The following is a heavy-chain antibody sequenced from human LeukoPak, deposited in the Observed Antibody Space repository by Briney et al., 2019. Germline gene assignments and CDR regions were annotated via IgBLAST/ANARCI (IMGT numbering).Heavy chain of an antibody. CDR2: ISRSSSAI. D-gene: IGHD1-26*01. CDR1: GFTFSSYS. CDR3: ARDSGTYSTQY. Sequence: GGSLRLSCAASGFTFSSYSMNWVRQAPGKGLEWVSYISRSSSAIYYADSVNGRFTISRDDGKNSLYLQTNSLRDGDTAVYFCARDSGTYSTQYWGQGTLVTVSS. J-gene: IGHJ4*02. V-gene: IGHV3-48*02.